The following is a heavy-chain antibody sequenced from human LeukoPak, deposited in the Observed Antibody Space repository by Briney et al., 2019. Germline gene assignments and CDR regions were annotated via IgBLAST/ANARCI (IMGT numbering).Heavy chain of an antibody. CDR1: GFTFSSYA. V-gene: IGHV3-30*04. Sequence: GRSLRLSCAASGFTFSSYAMHWVRQAPGKGLEWVAVISYDGSNKYYADSVKGRFTISRDNSKNTLYLQMNSLRAEDTAVYYCARDLGSRSSGWSSGIGMFDYWGQGTLVTVSS. CDR3: ARDLGSRSSGWSSGIGMFDY. D-gene: IGHD6-19*01. CDR2: ISYDGSNK. J-gene: IGHJ4*02.